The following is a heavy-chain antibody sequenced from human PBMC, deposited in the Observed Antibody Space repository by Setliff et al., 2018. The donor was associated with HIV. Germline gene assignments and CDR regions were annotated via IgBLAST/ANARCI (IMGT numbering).Heavy chain of an antibody. CDR3: ANMGGRYVGYFES. CDR1: GVSISYYH. CDR2: ISYTGNT. D-gene: IGHD3-16*01. Sequence: PSETPSLTCTVSGVSISYYHWSWIRQPPGKGLEWIGYISYTGNTNYDPSLASRVTMSIDTSKMQFSLKLTSVSAADTAVYYCANMGGRYVGYFESWGQGTLVTVSS. J-gene: IGHJ4*02. V-gene: IGHV4-59*01.